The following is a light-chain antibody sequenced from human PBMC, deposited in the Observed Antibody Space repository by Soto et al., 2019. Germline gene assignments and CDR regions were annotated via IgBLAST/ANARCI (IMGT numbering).Light chain of an antibody. CDR2: DDS. J-gene: IGKJ2*01. Sequence: EIALTQSPATLSLSPGEGATLSCRASQSVSSLLAWYQQKPGQAPRLLIYDDSYRATGIPNRFSGSGSGTDLNLTISSLEPEDFALYFCQQRDRWPYTFGQGTKLEIK. CDR3: QQRDRWPYT. CDR1: QSVSSL. V-gene: IGKV3-11*01.